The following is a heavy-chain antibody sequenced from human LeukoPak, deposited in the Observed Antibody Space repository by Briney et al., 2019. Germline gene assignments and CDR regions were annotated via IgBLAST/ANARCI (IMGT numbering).Heavy chain of an antibody. CDR1: GFTFSSYA. D-gene: IGHD5-18*01. V-gene: IGHV3-23*01. Sequence: GGSLRLSCAASGFTFSSYAMSWVRQAPGKGLEWVSGISGSGGSTYYADSVKGRFTISRDNSKSTLYLQMNSLRAEDMALYYCAKEGGYSYGLFDYWGQGTLVTVSS. CDR2: ISGSGGST. J-gene: IGHJ4*02. CDR3: AKEGGYSYGLFDY.